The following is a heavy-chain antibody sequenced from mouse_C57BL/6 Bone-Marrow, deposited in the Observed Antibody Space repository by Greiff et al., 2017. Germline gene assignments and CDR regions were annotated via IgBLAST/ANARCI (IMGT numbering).Heavy chain of an antibody. CDR1: GFSLTSYA. CDR2: IWTGGGT. V-gene: IGHV2-9-1*01. J-gene: IGHJ4*01. CDR3: GSSAMDY. Sequence: VHLVESGPGLVAPSQSLSITCTVSGFSLTSYAISWVRQPPGQGLEWLGVIWTGGGTNYNSALKYRLSISKDNSKSQVFLKMNSLQTDDTSGYYYGSSAMDYWGQGTTVTVSS.